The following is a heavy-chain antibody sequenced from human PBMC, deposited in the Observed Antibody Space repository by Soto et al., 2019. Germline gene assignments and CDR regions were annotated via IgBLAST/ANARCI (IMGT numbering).Heavy chain of an antibody. CDR3: ARVYCSTTTCHVQAFDS. V-gene: IGHV3-48*03. J-gene: IGHJ4*02. CDR2: ISSAGDSS. D-gene: IGHD2-2*01. Sequence: EVQLVESGGGLAQPGGSVRLSCAASGFTFSSYEMKWVRQAPGKTLEWVSYISSAGDSSYYADSVNSRFTISRDNAKNSLYLHMNSLRVEDTAVYYCARVYCSTTTCHVQAFDSWGQGTLVTVSS. CDR1: GFTFSSYE.